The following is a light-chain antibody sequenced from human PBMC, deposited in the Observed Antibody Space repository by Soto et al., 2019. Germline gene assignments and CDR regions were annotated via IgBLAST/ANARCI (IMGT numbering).Light chain of an antibody. CDR1: QSLLHSNGYNY. Sequence: EIVMTQSPLSLPVTPGEPASISCRSSQSLLHSNGYNYLDLYLQKPEQSPQLPIYLGSNRASVGPDRFSGSASGTDCTLKISRVEAEDVGVYYCMQALQTPFTFGPGTKVDIK. J-gene: IGKJ3*01. V-gene: IGKV2-28*01. CDR3: MQALQTPFT. CDR2: LGS.